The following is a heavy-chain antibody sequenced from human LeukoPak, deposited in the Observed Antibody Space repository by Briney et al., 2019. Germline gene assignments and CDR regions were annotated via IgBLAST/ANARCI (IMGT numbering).Heavy chain of an antibody. D-gene: IGHD5-24*01. CDR1: GFTFSTYW. J-gene: IGHJ4*02. CDR2: VKEDGSKK. V-gene: IGHV3-7*01. Sequence: GGSLRLSCAASGFTFSTYWMSWVRKAPGKGLEWVASVKEDGSKKEYVDSVKGRFTISRDNAKNSVYLQMNTLRAEDTAVYYCARWRGVQSEFVYWGQGALVTVSS. CDR3: ARWRGVQSEFVY.